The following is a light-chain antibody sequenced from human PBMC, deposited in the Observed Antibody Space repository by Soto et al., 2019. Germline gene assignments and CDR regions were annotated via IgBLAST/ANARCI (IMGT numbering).Light chain of an antibody. Sequence: DIQMTQSPSTLSASLGDRVSITCRASQRISTWLAWYQQKPGKARKVLIYDASSLESGVASRFSGSRSGTEFTLTISSLQPDDFGTYHCQQYNDYHLTFGQGTKLEIK. CDR2: DAS. J-gene: IGKJ2*01. V-gene: IGKV1-5*01. CDR1: QRISTW. CDR3: QQYNDYHLT.